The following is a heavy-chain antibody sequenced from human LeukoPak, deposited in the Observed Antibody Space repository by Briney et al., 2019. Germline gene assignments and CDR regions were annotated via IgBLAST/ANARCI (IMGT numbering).Heavy chain of an antibody. J-gene: IGHJ5*02. V-gene: IGHV3-11*01. D-gene: IGHD3-22*01. CDR2: ISSSGSTI. Sequence: GGSLRLSCAASGFTFSDYYMSWIRQAPGKGLEWVSYISSSGSTIYYADSVKGRFTISRDNAKNSLYLQMNSLRAEDTAVYYCAKDPYYDSSGPNWFDPWGQGTLVTVSS. CDR1: GFTFSDYY. CDR3: AKDPYYDSSGPNWFDP.